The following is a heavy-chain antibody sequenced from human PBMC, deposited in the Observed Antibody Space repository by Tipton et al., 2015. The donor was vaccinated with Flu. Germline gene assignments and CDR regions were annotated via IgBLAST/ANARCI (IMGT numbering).Heavy chain of an antibody. D-gene: IGHD2-15*01. CDR2: IYTSGST. J-gene: IGHJ3*02. CDR1: GASISSGRYY. Sequence: TLSLTCSASGASISSGRYYWTWVRQPAGQGLEWVGRIYTSGSTNYNASLRSRAAISMDTSKNLFSLKLRSVTAADTAVYFCARATWSSNAFDIWGQGTMVIVSS. V-gene: IGHV4-61*02. CDR3: ARATWSSNAFDI.